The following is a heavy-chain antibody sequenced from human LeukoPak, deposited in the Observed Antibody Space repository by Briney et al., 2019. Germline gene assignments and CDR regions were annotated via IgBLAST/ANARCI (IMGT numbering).Heavy chain of an antibody. Sequence: SETLSLTCTVSGGSISSYYWSWIRQPPGKGLEWIGYIYYSGSTNYNPSLKSRVTISVDTSKNQFSLRLSSVTAADTAIYYCARAVSGRFDYWGQGTLVTVSS. D-gene: IGHD6-19*01. CDR3: ARAVSGRFDY. J-gene: IGHJ4*02. V-gene: IGHV4-59*08. CDR1: GGSISSYY. CDR2: IYYSGST.